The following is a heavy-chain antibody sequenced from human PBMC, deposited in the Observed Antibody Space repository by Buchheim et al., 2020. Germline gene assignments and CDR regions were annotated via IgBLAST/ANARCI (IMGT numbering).Heavy chain of an antibody. Sequence: EVQLVESGGGLVQPGGSLKLSCAASGFTFSGSAMHWVRQASGKGLEWVGRIRSKANSYATAYAASVKGRFTISRDDSKNTAYLQMNSLKTEDTAVYYCTRHVDLAAAKYYYYYMDVWGKGTT. V-gene: IGHV3-73*02. J-gene: IGHJ6*03. D-gene: IGHD6-13*01. CDR2: IRSKANSYAT. CDR3: TRHVDLAAAKYYYYYMDV. CDR1: GFTFSGSA.